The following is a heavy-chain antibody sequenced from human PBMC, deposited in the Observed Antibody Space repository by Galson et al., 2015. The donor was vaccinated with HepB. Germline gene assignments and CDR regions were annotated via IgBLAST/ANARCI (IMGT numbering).Heavy chain of an antibody. J-gene: IGHJ6*03. CDR1: GYSFTSYW. Sequence: QSGAEVKKPGESLKISCKGSGYSFTSYWIGWVRQMPGKGLEWMGIIYPGDSDTRYSPSFQGQVTISADKSISTAYLQWSSLKASDTAMYYCARIYSSSSYYYYYYMDVWGKGTTVTVSS. CDR2: IYPGDSDT. D-gene: IGHD6-6*01. CDR3: ARIYSSSSYYYYYYMDV. V-gene: IGHV5-51*03.